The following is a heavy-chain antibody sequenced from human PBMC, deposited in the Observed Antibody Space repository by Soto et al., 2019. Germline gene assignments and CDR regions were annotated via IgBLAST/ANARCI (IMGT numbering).Heavy chain of an antibody. V-gene: IGHV3-73*01. D-gene: IGHD2-8*01. CDR2: IRSKANSYAT. CDR3: TRTEDIVLMVYAIRAWDYYYYGMDV. J-gene: IGHJ6*02. CDR1: GFTFSGSA. Sequence: PGGSLRLSCAASGFTFSGSAMHWVRQASGKGPEWVGRIRSKANSYATAYAASVKGRFTISRDDSKNTAYLQMNSLKTEDTAVYYCTRTEDIVLMVYAIRAWDYYYYGMDVWGQGTTVTVSS.